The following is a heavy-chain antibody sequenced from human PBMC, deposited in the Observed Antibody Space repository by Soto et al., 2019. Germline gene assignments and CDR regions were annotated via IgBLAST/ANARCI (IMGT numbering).Heavy chain of an antibody. D-gene: IGHD2-21*01. CDR1: GGSFSGYY. CDR2: INHSGSS. V-gene: IGHV4-34*01. Sequence: SETLSLTCAVYGGSFSGYYWSWIRHPPGKGLEWIGEINHSGSSNYNPSLKSRVTISVDTSKNQFSLKLSSVTAADTAVYYCARGPSRFRGAIDVWGKGTTVTVSS. J-gene: IGHJ6*04. CDR3: ARGPSRFRGAIDV.